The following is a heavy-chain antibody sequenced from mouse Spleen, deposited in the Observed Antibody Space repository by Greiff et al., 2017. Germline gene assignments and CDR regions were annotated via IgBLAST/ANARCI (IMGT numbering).Heavy chain of an antibody. CDR2: ISYDGSN. CDR3: ALGGLYYFDY. J-gene: IGHJ2*01. V-gene: IGHV3-6*01. CDR1: GYSITSGYY. Sequence: VQLKESGPGLVKPSQSLSLTCSVTGYSITSGYYWNWIRQFPGNKLEWMGYISYDGSNNYNPSLKNRISITRDTSKNQFFLKLNSVTTEDTATYYCALGGLYYFDYWGQGTTLTVSS.